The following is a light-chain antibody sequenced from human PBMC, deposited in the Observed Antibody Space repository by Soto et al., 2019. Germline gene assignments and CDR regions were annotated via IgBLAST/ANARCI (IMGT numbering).Light chain of an antibody. CDR2: GAS. CDR3: QQYSNWPQT. V-gene: IGKV3D-15*01. CDR1: QSVSSN. J-gene: IGKJ1*01. Sequence: EIVMTQSPDILYVSPGERATLSCRASQSVSSNLAWYQQKPGQAPRLLIYGASTRATGIPDRFSGSGSGTDFTLTISSLQSEDFAVYYCQQYSNWPQTFGQGTKVDI.